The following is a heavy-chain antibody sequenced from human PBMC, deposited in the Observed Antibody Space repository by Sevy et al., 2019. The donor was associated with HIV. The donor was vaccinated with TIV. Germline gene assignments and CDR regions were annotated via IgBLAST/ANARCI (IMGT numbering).Heavy chain of an antibody. J-gene: IGHJ3*02. CDR3: ARDKMGGSFDI. Sequence: GGSLRLSCAASGFTFSDYYMSWIRQAPGKGLEWVSFITTSGGTIYYADSVKGRFTVSRESAENSLYLQMNSLRVEDTAVYYCARDKMGGSFDIWGQGTMVTVSS. D-gene: IGHD3-16*01. CDR1: GFTFSDYY. V-gene: IGHV3-11*04. CDR2: ITTSGGTI.